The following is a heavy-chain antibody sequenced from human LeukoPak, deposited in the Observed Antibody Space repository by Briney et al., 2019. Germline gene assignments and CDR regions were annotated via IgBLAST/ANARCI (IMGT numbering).Heavy chain of an antibody. CDR2: ISGSGGST. V-gene: IGHV3-23*01. Sequence: GGSLRLSCAASGFTFSNYGFHWVRQAPGKGLEWVSAISGSGGSTYYADSVKGRFTISRDNSKNTLYLQMNSLRAKDTAVYYCAKARPRGVIIVNFDYWGQGTLVTVSS. J-gene: IGHJ4*02. CDR3: AKARPRGVIIVNFDY. D-gene: IGHD3-10*01. CDR1: GFTFSNYG.